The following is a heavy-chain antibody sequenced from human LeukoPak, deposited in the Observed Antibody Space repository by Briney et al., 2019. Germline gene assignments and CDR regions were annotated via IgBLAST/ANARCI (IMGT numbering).Heavy chain of an antibody. CDR3: AISGFWPETDAFDI. V-gene: IGHV4-30-2*01. D-gene: IGHD3-3*01. CDR1: GGSISSGGYS. J-gene: IGHJ3*02. Sequence: PSQTLSLTCAVSGGSISSGGYSWSWIRQPPGKGLEWIGYIYHSGSTYYNPSLKSRVTISVDRSKNQFSLKLSSVTAADTAVYYCAISGFWPETDAFDIWGQGTMVTVSS. CDR2: IYHSGST.